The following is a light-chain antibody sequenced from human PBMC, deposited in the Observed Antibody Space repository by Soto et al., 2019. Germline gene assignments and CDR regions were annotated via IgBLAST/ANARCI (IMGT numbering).Light chain of an antibody. Sequence: QSALTQPASVSGSPGQSITISCTGISSDGDDYKDVSWYQQHPGKAPKLMIYAVTYRPSGVSNRLSGSKSGNTASLTISGLQAEDEADYYCSSYTSTSTVFGTGTKVTVL. V-gene: IGLV2-14*01. CDR2: AVT. J-gene: IGLJ1*01. CDR1: SSDGDDYKD. CDR3: SSYTSTSTV.